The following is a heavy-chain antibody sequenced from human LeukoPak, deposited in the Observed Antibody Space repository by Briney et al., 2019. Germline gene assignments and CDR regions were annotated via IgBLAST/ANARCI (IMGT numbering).Heavy chain of an antibody. CDR3: AKYGSGTYYNGLY. CDR2: ICGSSACI. D-gene: IGHD3-10*01. CDR1: GFTFSSYS. J-gene: IGHJ4*02. V-gene: IGHV3-21*04. Sequence: GGSLRISCAASGFTFSSYSMNWVRQAPGKGLEWVSAICGSSACIMYADSVKGRFTISRDNAENSLYLQMNSLRDEDTAVYYCAKYGSGTYYNGLYWGQGTLVTVSS.